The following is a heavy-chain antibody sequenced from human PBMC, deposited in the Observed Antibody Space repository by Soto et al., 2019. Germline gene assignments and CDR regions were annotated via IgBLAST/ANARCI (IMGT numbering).Heavy chain of an antibody. CDR2: IWYDGSNK. J-gene: IGHJ6*02. D-gene: IGHD5-18*01. Sequence: QVQLVESGGGVVQPGRSLRLSCAASGFTFSSYGMHWVRQAPGKGLEWVAVIWYDGSNKYYADSVKGRFTISRDNSKNTLYLQMNSLRAEYTAVYYCAREPRGYSYGYCFGGPFNCYHYGLDVWGQGTTVTVSS. CDR1: GFTFSSYG. V-gene: IGHV3-33*01. CDR3: AREPRGYSYGYCFGGPFNCYHYGLDV.